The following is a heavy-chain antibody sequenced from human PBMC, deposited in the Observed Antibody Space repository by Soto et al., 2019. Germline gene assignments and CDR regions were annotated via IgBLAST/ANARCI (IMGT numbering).Heavy chain of an antibody. CDR3: ARDQGYGDYVLGWFDP. CDR2: ISSSSSYI. J-gene: IGHJ5*02. V-gene: IGHV3-21*01. D-gene: IGHD4-17*01. CDR1: GFTFSSYS. Sequence: GSLRLSCAASGFTFSSYSMNWVRQAPGKGLEWVSSISSSSSYIYYADSVKGRFTISRDNAKNSLYLQMNSLRAEDTAVYYCARDQGYGDYVLGWFDPWGQGTLVTVSS.